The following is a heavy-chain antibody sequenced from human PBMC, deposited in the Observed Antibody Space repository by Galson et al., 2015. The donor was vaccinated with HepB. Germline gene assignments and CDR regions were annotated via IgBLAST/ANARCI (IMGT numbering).Heavy chain of an antibody. Sequence: LSLTCAVSGDSISSNNWWTWVRQPPGKGLEWIGQIYHTGSATYKTSLQSRVTISVDKSNNQFSLRLRSVTAADTAIYYCVRAPDRTGSVDYWGRGILVTVSS. V-gene: IGHV4-4*02. J-gene: IGHJ4*02. D-gene: IGHD3-22*01. CDR2: IYHTGSA. CDR3: VRAPDRTGSVDY. CDR1: GDSISSNNW.